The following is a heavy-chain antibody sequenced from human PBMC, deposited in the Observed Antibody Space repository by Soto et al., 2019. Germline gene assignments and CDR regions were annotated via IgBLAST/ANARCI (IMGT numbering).Heavy chain of an antibody. CDR1: GGSISSSSYY. CDR2: IYYSGST. V-gene: IGHV4-39*01. J-gene: IGHJ5*02. CDR3: ARDFFDSSDYTTNWFDP. Sequence: PSETLSLTCTVSGGSISSSSYYWGWIRQPPGKGLEWIGSIYYSGSTYYNPSLNSRVTVSVDTSKNQFSLKLTSVTAADAALYYCARDFFDSSDYTTNWFDPWGQGTLVT. D-gene: IGHD3-22*01.